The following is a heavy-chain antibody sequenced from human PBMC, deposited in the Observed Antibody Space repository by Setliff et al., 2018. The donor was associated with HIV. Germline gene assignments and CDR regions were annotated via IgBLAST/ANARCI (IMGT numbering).Heavy chain of an antibody. CDR1: GGSVSSRGYY. J-gene: IGHJ4*02. CDR3: ACRYYDLWSNYYTGIPY. Sequence: PSETLSLTCTVSGGSVSSRGYYWGWIRQPPGKGPEWIANILYGGNTYYNPSLKSRVTISVDTSKNHFSLKLNSVTAADTAVYYCACRYYDLWSNYYTGIPYWGQGTLVTVSS. D-gene: IGHD3-3*01. CDR2: ILYGGNT. V-gene: IGHV4-39*02.